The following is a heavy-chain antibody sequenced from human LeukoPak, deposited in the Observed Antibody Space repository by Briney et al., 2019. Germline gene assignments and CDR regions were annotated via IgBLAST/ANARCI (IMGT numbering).Heavy chain of an antibody. CDR1: GYSISSGYY. Sequence: PSETQSLTCTVSGYSISSGYYWGWIRQPPGKGLEWIGSIYHSGSTYYNPSLKSRVTISVDTSKNQFSLKLSSVTAADTAVYYCARVDNWFDPWGQGTLVTVSS. J-gene: IGHJ5*02. CDR3: ARVDNWFDP. V-gene: IGHV4-38-2*02. CDR2: IYHSGST.